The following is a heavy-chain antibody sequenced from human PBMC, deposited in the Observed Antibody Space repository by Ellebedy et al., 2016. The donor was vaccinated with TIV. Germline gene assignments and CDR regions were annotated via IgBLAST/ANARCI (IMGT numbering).Heavy chain of an antibody. CDR2: IKQDGSEK. Sequence: GGSLRLSCAASGFTFSSYWMSWVRQAPGKGLEWVANIKQDGSEKYYVDSVKGRFTISRDNAKNSLYLQMNSRRAEDMAVYYCARIKEVTTNVLLGCWGQGTLVTVSA. CDR3: ARIKEVTTNVLLGC. CDR1: GFTFSSYW. J-gene: IGHJ4*02. D-gene: IGHD4-17*01. V-gene: IGHV3-7*01.